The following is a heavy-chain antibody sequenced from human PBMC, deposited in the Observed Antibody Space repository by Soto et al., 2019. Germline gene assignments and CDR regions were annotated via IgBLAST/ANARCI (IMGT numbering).Heavy chain of an antibody. CDR2: ISLYSDGT. D-gene: IGHD2-2*01. CDR3: ARVVPGAEAWFGP. J-gene: IGHJ5*02. Sequence: ASVKVSCKTSGYTFSNYGITWVRQAPGQPLEWLGWISLYSDGTNYAQKFQGRVSMTTDTSTTTAYMELRSLRSDDTAVYYCARVVPGAEAWFGPWGQGIPVTVSS. CDR1: GYTFSNYG. V-gene: IGHV1-18*01.